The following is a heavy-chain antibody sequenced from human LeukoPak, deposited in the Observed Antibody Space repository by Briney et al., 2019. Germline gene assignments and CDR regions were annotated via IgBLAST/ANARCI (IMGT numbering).Heavy chain of an antibody. V-gene: IGHV4-34*01. CDR3: ARGDAGTIAHFDY. D-gene: IGHD6-13*01. Sequence: SETLSLTCTVSGGSISSYYWSWIRQPPGKGLEWIGEINHSGSTNYNPSLKSRVTISVDTSKNQFSLKLSSVTAADTAVYYCARGDAGTIAHFDYWGQGTLVTVSS. J-gene: IGHJ4*02. CDR2: INHSGST. CDR1: GGSISSYY.